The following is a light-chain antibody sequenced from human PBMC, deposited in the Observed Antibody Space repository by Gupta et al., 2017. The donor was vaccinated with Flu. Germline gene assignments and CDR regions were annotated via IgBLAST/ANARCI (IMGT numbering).Light chain of an antibody. Sequence: DIVMTQSPDSLAVSLGERATINCKSSQSGFHSSTNKNYVAWYQQKPGQPPKLLIFWASTRESGVPDRFNGSGSGTDFTLTISSLQAEDVALYYCQQYHSAPRTFGQGTKVDIK. CDR3: QQYHSAPRT. CDR1: QSGFHSSTNKNY. J-gene: IGKJ2*02. CDR2: WAS. V-gene: IGKV4-1*01.